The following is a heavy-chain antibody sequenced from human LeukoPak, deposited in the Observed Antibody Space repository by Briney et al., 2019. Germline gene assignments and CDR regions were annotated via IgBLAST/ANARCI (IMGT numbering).Heavy chain of an antibody. CDR2: IYSGGGT. CDR1: GFIVSNSY. D-gene: IGHD6-19*01. CDR3: ARDSNGPAF. V-gene: IGHV3-53*01. Sequence: GGPLRLSCVASGFIVSNSYMSWVRQAPGRGLEWVSVIYSGGGTFYSDSVKGRFTISRDYSKSTLYLQMNSLRADDTAVYYCARDSNGPAFWGQGTLVTVSS. J-gene: IGHJ4*02.